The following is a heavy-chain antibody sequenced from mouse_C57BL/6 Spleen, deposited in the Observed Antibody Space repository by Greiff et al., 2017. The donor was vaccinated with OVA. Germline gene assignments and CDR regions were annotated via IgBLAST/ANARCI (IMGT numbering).Heavy chain of an antibody. Sequence: VQLQQPGTELVKPGASVKLSCKASGYTFTSYWMHWVKQRPGQGFEWIGNINPSNGGTNYNEKFKSKATLTVDKSSSTAYMQLSSLTSEDSAVYYCARLGIRKDYAMDYWGQGTSVTVSS. J-gene: IGHJ4*01. CDR3: ARLGIRKDYAMDY. V-gene: IGHV1-53*01. CDR2: INPSNGGT. CDR1: GYTFTSYW.